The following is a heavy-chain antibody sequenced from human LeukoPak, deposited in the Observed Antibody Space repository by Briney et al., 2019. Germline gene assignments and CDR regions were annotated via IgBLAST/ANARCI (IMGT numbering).Heavy chain of an antibody. Sequence: PSETLSLTCTVSGGSISSYYWSWIRQPPGKGLEWIGYIYTSGSTNYNPSLKSRVTISVDTSKNQFSLKLSSVTAADTAVYYCAKCIAAASTGDWFDPWGQGTLVTVSS. CDR3: AKCIAAASTGDWFDP. D-gene: IGHD6-13*01. J-gene: IGHJ5*02. V-gene: IGHV4-4*09. CDR1: GGSISSYY. CDR2: IYTSGST.